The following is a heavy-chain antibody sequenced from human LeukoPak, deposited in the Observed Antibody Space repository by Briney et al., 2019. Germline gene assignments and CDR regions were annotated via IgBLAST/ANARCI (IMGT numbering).Heavy chain of an antibody. V-gene: IGHV1-18*01. CDR1: GYTFTSYG. CDR3: ARDVASPTYGSIFDY. Sequence: ASVKVSCKASGYTFTSYGISWVRQAPGQGLEWMGWISAYNGNTNYAQKLQGRVTMTTDTSTSTAYMELRSLRSDDTAVYYCARDVASPTYGSIFDYWAREPWSPSPQ. CDR2: ISAYNGNT. J-gene: IGHJ4*02. D-gene: IGHD3-10*01.